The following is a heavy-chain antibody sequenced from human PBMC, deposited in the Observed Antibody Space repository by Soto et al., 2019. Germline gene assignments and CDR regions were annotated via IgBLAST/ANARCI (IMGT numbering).Heavy chain of an antibody. J-gene: IGHJ5*02. CDR1: GGSISSSSYY. D-gene: IGHD2-15*01. CDR2: IYYSGST. V-gene: IGHV4-39*01. CDR3: ARPYCSGGSCYRNVNWFDP. Sequence: ASEILSLTCTVSGGSISSSSYYWGWIRQPPGKGLEWIGSIYYSGSTYYNPSLKSRVTISVDTSKNQFSLKLSSVTAADTAVYYCARPYCSGGSCYRNVNWFDPWGQGTLVTVSS.